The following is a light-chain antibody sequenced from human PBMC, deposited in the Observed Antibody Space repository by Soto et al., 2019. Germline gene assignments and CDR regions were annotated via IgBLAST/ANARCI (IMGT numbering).Light chain of an antibody. Sequence: QSVLTQSPSASASLGASVKLTCTLSSGHSSYAIAWHQQQPEKGPRYLMKLNSDGSHSKGDGIPDRFSGSSSGAERYLTISSLQSEDEADYYCQTWGTGIHYVFGTGTKV. CDR1: SGHSSYA. CDR2: LNSDGSH. V-gene: IGLV4-69*01. J-gene: IGLJ1*01. CDR3: QTWGTGIHYV.